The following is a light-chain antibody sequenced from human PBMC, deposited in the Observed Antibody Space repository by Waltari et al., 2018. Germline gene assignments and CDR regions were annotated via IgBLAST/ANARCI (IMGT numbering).Light chain of an antibody. CDR3: AAWDDSLDGWV. CDR2: NND. V-gene: IGLV1-44*01. Sequence: QSVLIQPPSASGTPGQRVSISCFGGSSNIGSNSVKWYQQLPGTAPRLSIYNNDQRPSGVPDRVSGSKSDTSASLAISGLQSEDEADYYCAAWDDSLDGWVLGGGTKLTVL. CDR1: SSNIGSNS. J-gene: IGLJ3*02.